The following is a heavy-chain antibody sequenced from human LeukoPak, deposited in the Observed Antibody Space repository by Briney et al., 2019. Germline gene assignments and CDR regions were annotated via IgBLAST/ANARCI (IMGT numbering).Heavy chain of an antibody. CDR1: GFTFSDSA. CDR3: ITPLPYSAQ. Sequence: GGSLRLSCAASGFTFSDSAVHWARQAPGKGLEWVGRIRSKANNYATAYAASVRGRFTISRDDLKNTAYLQMNSLKTEDTAVYYCITPLPYSAQGGQGTLVTVSS. V-gene: IGHV3-73*01. J-gene: IGHJ4*02. D-gene: IGHD2-21*01. CDR2: IRSKANNYAT.